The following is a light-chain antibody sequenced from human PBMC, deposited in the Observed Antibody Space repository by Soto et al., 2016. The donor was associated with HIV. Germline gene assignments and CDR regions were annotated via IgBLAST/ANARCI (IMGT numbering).Light chain of an antibody. V-gene: IGKV1-39*01. J-gene: IGKJ1*01. CDR2: AAV. CDR1: QNIKSY. Sequence: DIQMTQSPSSLSASVEDRVTITCRASQNIKSYLNWYQKKVGEAPKLLIFAAVNLQSGVPSRFSGSVSGTDFILTITSLQPTDFATYYCQQSYSTPWTFGLGTRVELK. CDR3: QQSYSTPWT.